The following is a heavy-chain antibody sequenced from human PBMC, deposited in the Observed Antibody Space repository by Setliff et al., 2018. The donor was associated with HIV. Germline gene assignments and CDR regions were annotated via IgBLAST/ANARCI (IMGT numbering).Heavy chain of an antibody. J-gene: IGHJ4*02. CDR1: GSSLTTTGMC. V-gene: IGHV2-70*11. D-gene: IGHD6-13*01. Sequence: SGPTLVNPTQTLTLTCTFSGSSLTTTGMCVTWLRQPPGKALEWLARIDWDDDEYYSTSLKTRLTISKDTSKNQVALTMTNLDPVDTATYYCARIKGSWYVDYWGQGTLVTVSS. CDR2: IDWDDDE. CDR3: ARIKGSWYVDY.